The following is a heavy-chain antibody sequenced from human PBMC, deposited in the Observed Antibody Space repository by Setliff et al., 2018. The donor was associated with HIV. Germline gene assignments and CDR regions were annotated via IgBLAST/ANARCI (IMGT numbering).Heavy chain of an antibody. CDR2: INPSGDVI. Sequence: ASVKVSCKASGYTSTSFSLHWVRQAPGQGLEWMGIINPSGDVIRYAQKFQGRVTMTRDTSTSTVYMDLSSLRSEDTAVYYCARDQTGVAAAAFGGGSAWSDEGFDIWGQGTMVTVSS. V-gene: IGHV1-46*01. J-gene: IGHJ3*02. D-gene: IGHD6-19*01. CDR1: GYTSTSFS. CDR3: ARDQTGVAAAAFGGGSAWSDEGFDI.